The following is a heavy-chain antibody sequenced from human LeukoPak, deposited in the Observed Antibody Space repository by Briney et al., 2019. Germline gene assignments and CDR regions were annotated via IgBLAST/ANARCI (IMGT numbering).Heavy chain of an antibody. V-gene: IGHV4-31*03. Sequence: SETLSLTCTVSGGSISSGGYYWSWIRQHPGKGLEWIGYIYYSGSTYYNPSLKSRVTISVDTSKNQFSLKLSSVTAADTAVYYCARSSVAVAGFFDYWGQGTLVTVSS. CDR2: IYYSGST. CDR3: ARSSVAVAGFFDY. D-gene: IGHD6-19*01. J-gene: IGHJ4*02. CDR1: GGSISSGGYY.